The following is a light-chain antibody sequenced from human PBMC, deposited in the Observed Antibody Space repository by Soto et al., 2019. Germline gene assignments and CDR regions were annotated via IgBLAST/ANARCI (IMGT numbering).Light chain of an antibody. J-gene: IGKJ4*01. CDR3: QHYNNWPPRT. Sequence: EIVMTQSPATLSVSPGERATLSCRASQSVSSNLAWYQQKPGQAPRLLIYGASTRATGIPARFSGSGSGTEFTLTISSLQSEDFAVYSCQHYNNWPPRTFGEGTKVEIK. V-gene: IGKV3-15*01. CDR1: QSVSSN. CDR2: GAS.